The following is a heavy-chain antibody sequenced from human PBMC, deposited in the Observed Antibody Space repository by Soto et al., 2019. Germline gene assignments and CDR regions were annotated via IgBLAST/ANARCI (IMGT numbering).Heavy chain of an antibody. CDR1: GGSVSSGSYY. D-gene: IGHD2-15*01. CDR2: IYYSGST. J-gene: IGHJ4*02. CDR3: AREFKGDLVVVAAARGSYFDY. V-gene: IGHV4-61*01. Sequence: SETLSLTCTVSGGSVSSGSYYWSWIRQPPGKGLEWIGYIYYSGSTNYNPSLKSRVTISVDTSKNQFSLKLSSVTAADTAVYYCAREFKGDLVVVAAARGSYFDYWGLGTLVTVPQ.